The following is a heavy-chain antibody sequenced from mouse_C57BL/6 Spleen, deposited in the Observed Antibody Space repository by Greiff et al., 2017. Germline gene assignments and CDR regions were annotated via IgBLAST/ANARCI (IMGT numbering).Heavy chain of an antibody. CDR1: GFNIKDDY. CDR3: TTRGDYGSFAY. D-gene: IGHD2-4*01. V-gene: IGHV14-4*01. J-gene: IGHJ3*01. Sequence: EVQLQQSGAELVRPGASVKLSCTASGFNIKDDYMHWVKQRPEQGLEWIGWIDPENGDTEYASKFQGKATITADTSSNTAYLQLSSLTSEDTAVYYCTTRGDYGSFAYWGQGTLVTVSA. CDR2: IDPENGDT.